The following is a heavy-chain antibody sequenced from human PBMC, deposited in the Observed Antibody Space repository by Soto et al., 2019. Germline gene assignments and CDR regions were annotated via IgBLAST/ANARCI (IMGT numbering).Heavy chain of an antibody. CDR1: GFSFSSYS. V-gene: IGHV3-21*01. D-gene: IGHD2-15*01. CDR3: AGEYRGYCSGGTCYWFDP. Sequence: EVQLVESGGGLVKPGGSLRLSCAASGFSFSSYSMNWVRQAPGKGLEWVSSISSIASHINYADSVKGRFTISRDNAKKYLSLKMISLRAEDTAVYYCAGEYRGYCSGGTCYWFDPWGQGTLVTVSS. J-gene: IGHJ5*02. CDR2: ISSIASHI.